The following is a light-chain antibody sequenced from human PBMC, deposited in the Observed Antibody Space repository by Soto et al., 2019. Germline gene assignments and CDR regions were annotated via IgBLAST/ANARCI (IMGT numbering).Light chain of an antibody. CDR1: QPISSW. CDR2: PAS. V-gene: IGKV1-12*01. J-gene: IGKJ1*01. CDR3: QQGYNFPRA. Sequence: QMTQSTSSISASVGDRVTITCRASQPISSWLAWYQQVPGQAPYLLIYPASTLQSGVPSRFSGSGSGTDFTLTINSLQPEDFATYYCQQGYNFPRAFGQGTKVDI.